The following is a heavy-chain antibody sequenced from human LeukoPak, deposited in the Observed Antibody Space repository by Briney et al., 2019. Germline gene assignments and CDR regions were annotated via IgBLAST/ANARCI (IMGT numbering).Heavy chain of an antibody. CDR3: ARGRTGTTFVPTDY. D-gene: IGHD1-7*01. Sequence: SETLSLTCTVSGGSISSYYWSWIRQPPGKGLERIGYIYYSGSTNYNPSLKSRVTISVDTSKNQFSLKLSSVTAADTAVYYCARGRTGTTFVPTDYWGQGTLVTVSS. V-gene: IGHV4-59*01. J-gene: IGHJ4*02. CDR2: IYYSGST. CDR1: GGSISSYY.